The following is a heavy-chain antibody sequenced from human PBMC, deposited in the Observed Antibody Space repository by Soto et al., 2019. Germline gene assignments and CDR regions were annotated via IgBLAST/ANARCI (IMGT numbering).Heavy chain of an antibody. J-gene: IGHJ4*02. D-gene: IGHD5-12*01. CDR2: IYNDGST. CDR3: ARENIVATGFDY. Sequence: SETLSLTCTVSGGSISGYYWSWIRQPPGKGLEWIGYIYNDGSTNYNPSLKSRVTISVDTSKNQFSLKLRSVTTADSAVYYCARENIVATGFDYWGQGTLVTVSS. CDR1: GGSISGYY. V-gene: IGHV4-59*01.